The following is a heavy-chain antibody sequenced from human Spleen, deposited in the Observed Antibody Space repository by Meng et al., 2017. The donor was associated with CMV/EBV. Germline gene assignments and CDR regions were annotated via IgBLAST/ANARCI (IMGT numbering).Heavy chain of an antibody. CDR3: ARDGDYYGSGTWFDP. Sequence: ASVKVSCKASGYTFTGYYMHWVRQAPGQGLEWIGWINPNSGGTNYAQKFQGRVTMTRDTSISTAYMELSRLRSDDTAVYYCARDGDYYGSGTWFDPWGQGTLVTVSS. D-gene: IGHD3-10*01. J-gene: IGHJ5*02. V-gene: IGHV1-2*02. CDR2: INPNSGGT. CDR1: GYTFTGYY.